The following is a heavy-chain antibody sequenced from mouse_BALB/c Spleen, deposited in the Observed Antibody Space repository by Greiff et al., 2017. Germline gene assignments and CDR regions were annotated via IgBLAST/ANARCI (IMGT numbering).Heavy chain of an antibody. CDR3: ARSYYVDYFDY. J-gene: IGHJ2*01. V-gene: IGHV5-6-3*01. Sequence: EVQLVESGGGLVQPGGSLKLSCAASGSTFSSYGMSWVRQTPDKRLELVATINSNGGSTYYPDSVKGRFTISRDNAKNTLYLQMSSLKSEDTAMYYCARSYYVDYFDYWGQGTTLTVSS. CDR2: INSNGGST. CDR1: GSTFSSYG. D-gene: IGHD1-1*01.